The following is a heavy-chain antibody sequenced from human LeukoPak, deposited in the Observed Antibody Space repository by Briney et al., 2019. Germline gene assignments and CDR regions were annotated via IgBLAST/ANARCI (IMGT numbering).Heavy chain of an antibody. V-gene: IGHV3-30*02. D-gene: IGHD5-12*01. CDR3: ARDARWLHAFDI. Sequence: GGSLRLSCAASGFTFSSYGMHWVRQAPGKGLEWVAFIRYDGSNKYYADSVKGRFTISRDNSKNTLYLQMNSLRAEDTAVYYCARDARWLHAFDIWGQGTMVTVSS. CDR2: IRYDGSNK. J-gene: IGHJ3*02. CDR1: GFTFSSYG.